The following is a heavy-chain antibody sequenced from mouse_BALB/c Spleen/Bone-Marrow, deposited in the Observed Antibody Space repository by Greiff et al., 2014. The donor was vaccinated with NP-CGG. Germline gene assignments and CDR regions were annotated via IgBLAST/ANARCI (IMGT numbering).Heavy chain of an antibody. Sequence: VQLQQPGAELVKPGASVKLSCTASGFNIKDTYMHWVKQRPEQGLEWIGRIDPANGNTKYDPKFQGKATITADTSSNTAYLQLSSLTSEDTAVYYCAIYYYGSSGFAYWGQGTQVTVSA. V-gene: IGHV14-3*02. D-gene: IGHD1-1*01. J-gene: IGHJ3*01. CDR1: GFNIKDTY. CDR3: AIYYYGSSGFAY. CDR2: IDPANGNT.